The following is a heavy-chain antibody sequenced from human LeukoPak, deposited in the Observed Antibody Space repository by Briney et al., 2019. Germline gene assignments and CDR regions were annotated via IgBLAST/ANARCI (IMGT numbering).Heavy chain of an antibody. CDR2: IKSKTDGGTT. J-gene: IGHJ5*02. V-gene: IGHV3-15*01. Sequence: PGGSLRLSCAASGFTFSNAWMSWVRQAPGKGLEWVGRIKSKTDGGTTDYAAPVKGRFTISRDDSKNTLYLQMNSLKTEDTAVYYCTTADIVVVPAATGYNWFDPGGQGTLVTVSS. CDR3: TTADIVVVPAATGYNWFDP. D-gene: IGHD2-2*01. CDR1: GFTFSNAW.